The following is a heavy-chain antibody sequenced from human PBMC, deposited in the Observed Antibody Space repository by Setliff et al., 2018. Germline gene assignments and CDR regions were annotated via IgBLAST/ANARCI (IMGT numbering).Heavy chain of an antibody. CDR3: AKALLLGDFDY. CDR2: ISGSGTTI. V-gene: IGHV3-48*04. D-gene: IGHD3-10*01. Sequence: PGGSLRLSCVASGFTFSSYSMNWVRQAPGRGLEWVSYISGSGTTIYYADSVKGRFTISRDNAKNSLYLQMNSLRAEDTAVYYCAKALLLGDFDYWGQGTLVTVSS. CDR1: GFTFSSYS. J-gene: IGHJ4*02.